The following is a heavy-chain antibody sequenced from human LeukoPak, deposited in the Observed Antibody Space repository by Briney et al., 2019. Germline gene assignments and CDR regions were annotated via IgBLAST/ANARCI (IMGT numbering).Heavy chain of an antibody. CDR3: ASTYYYGSGALDV. Sequence: SETLSLTCTVSGGSISSHYWTWIRQPPGKGLEWIGYIYYSGNTNYNPSLKSRVTISVDTSKNQFSLKLSSVTAADTAVYYCASTYYYGSGALDVWGQGTTVTVSS. V-gene: IGHV4-59*08. CDR2: IYYSGNT. D-gene: IGHD3-10*01. J-gene: IGHJ6*02. CDR1: GGSISSHY.